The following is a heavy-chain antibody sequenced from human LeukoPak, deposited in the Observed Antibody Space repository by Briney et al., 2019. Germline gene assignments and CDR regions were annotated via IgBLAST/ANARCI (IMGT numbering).Heavy chain of an antibody. J-gene: IGHJ6*03. CDR1: GFTFSSYA. CDR3: AREKSSGVAAADRNYYYYYMDV. Sequence: GGSLRLSCAASGFTFSSYAMNWVRQAPGKGLEWVSSISSSSSYIYYADSVKGRFTISRDNAKNSLYLQMNSLRAEDTAVYYCAREKSSGVAAADRNYYYYYMDVWGKGTTVTVSS. V-gene: IGHV3-21*01. CDR2: ISSSSSYI. D-gene: IGHD6-13*01.